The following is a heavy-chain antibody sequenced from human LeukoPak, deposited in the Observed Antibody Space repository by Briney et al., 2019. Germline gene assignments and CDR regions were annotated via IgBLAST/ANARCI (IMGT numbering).Heavy chain of an antibody. CDR3: ARGDFGTGNSYGPPGY. J-gene: IGHJ4*02. Sequence: GGSLRLSCAASGFTFSSYGMPWVRQAPGKGLEWVAVIWYDGSNKYYADSVKGRFTISRDNSKNTLYLQMNSLRAEDTAVYYCARGDFGTGNSYGPPGYWGQGTLVTVSS. D-gene: IGHD5-18*01. V-gene: IGHV3-33*01. CDR2: IWYDGSNK. CDR1: GFTFSSYG.